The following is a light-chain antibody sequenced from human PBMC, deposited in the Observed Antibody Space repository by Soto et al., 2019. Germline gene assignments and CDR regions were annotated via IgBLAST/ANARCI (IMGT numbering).Light chain of an antibody. CDR2: KAS. V-gene: IGKV1-5*03. Sequence: DIQMTPSPSTLSASVGDRVTITCRASQSISTWLAWYQQKPGKAPNLLIYKASNLESGVPSRFSGSGSGTEFTLTISGLQRDDFATYYCQPYETYYTFGQGTKLEIK. CDR3: QPYETYYT. CDR1: QSISTW. J-gene: IGKJ2*01.